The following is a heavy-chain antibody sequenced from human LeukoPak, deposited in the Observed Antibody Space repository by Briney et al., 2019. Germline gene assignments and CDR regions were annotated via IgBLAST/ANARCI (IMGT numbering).Heavy chain of an antibody. V-gene: IGHV3-23*01. CDR1: GFTFITFSSYA. CDR3: QRPLTAAGVSDD. Sequence: GGSLRLSCAASGFTFITFSSYAMSWVRQAPGKGLEWVSAISGSGGTTYYADSVTGRFTISRDNSKNTLYLQMNSLRAEDTAVYYCQRPLTAAGVSDDWGQGTLVTVSS. CDR2: ISGSGGTT. J-gene: IGHJ4*02. D-gene: IGHD6-25*01.